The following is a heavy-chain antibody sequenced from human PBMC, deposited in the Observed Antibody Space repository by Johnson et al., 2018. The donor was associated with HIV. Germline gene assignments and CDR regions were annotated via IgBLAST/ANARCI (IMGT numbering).Heavy chain of an antibody. CDR2: ISNRGSTK. J-gene: IGHJ3*01. CDR1: GFTFSSYE. D-gene: IGHD1-26*01. V-gene: IGHV3-48*03. CDR3: ARDRSTYSGSYYGWDAFAL. Sequence: VQLVESGGGLLQPGGSLRLSCTASGFTFSSYEMNWVRQAPGKGLEWVAYISNRGSTKYHADSVRGRFSISRDNTKNSLYLQMSSLRAEDTAVYYCARDRSTYSGSYYGWDAFALWGQGTMVTDSS.